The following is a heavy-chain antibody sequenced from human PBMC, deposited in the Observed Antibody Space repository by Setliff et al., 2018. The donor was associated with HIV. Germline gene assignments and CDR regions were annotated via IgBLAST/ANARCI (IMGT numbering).Heavy chain of an antibody. CDR3: ARTPLSIAARSAWDWFDP. CDR1: GHTFTNYD. D-gene: IGHD6-6*01. V-gene: IGHV7-4-1*02. Sequence: GASVKVSCKASGHTFTNYDVIWVRQAPGQGLEWMGWINTNTGNPTYAQGFTGRFVFSLDTSVSTAYLQISSLKAEDTAVYYCARTPLSIAARSAWDWFDPWGQGTLVTVSS. CDR2: INTNTGNP. J-gene: IGHJ5*02.